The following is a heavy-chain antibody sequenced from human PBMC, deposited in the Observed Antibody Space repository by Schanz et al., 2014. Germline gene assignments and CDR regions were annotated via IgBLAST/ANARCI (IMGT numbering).Heavy chain of an antibody. J-gene: IGHJ6*03. V-gene: IGHV3-48*04. CDR1: GFTFSSNS. CDR3: AKGPYYYYYMDV. CDR2: VSRSTPDI. Sequence: EVQLVESGGGLVQPGGSLRLSCAASGFTFSSNSMNWVRQAPGKGLEWVSYVSRSTPDIYYADSVKGRFTISRDNAKNSLFLQMNSLRPEDTAVYYCAKGPYYYYYMDVWGNGTTATVSS.